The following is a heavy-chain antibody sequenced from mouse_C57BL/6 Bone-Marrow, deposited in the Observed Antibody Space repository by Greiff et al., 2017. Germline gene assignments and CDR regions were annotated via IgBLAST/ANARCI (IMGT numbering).Heavy chain of an antibody. V-gene: IGHV1-26*01. Sequence: VQLQQSGPELVKPGASVKISCKASGYTFTDYYLNWVKQSHGKSLEWIGDINPNNGGTSYNQKFKGKATLTVDKCSSTAYMELRSLTSEDSDVYYSARRTRVYTDNWGQGTTLTVSP. D-gene: IGHD3-1*01. J-gene: IGHJ2*01. CDR3: ARRTRVYTDN. CDR2: INPNNGGT. CDR1: GYTFTDYY.